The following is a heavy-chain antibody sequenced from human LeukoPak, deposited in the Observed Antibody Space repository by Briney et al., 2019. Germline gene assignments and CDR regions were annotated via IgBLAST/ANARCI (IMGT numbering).Heavy chain of an antibody. V-gene: IGHV3-48*01. Sequence: PGGSLRLSCAASGFTFSSYSMNWVRQAPGKGLEWVSYISSSSSTIYYADSVKGRFTISRDNAKNSLYLQMNSLRAEDTAVYYCARDGHSYGYQDWGQGTLVTVSS. CDR2: ISSSSSTI. D-gene: IGHD5-18*01. CDR1: GFTFSSYS. J-gene: IGHJ4*02. CDR3: ARDGHSYGYQD.